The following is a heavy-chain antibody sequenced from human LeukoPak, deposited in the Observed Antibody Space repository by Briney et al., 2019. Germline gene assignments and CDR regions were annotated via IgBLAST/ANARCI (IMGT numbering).Heavy chain of an antibody. CDR1: GFTFSSYA. Sequence: PGGSLRLSCAASGFTFSSYAMSWVRQAPGKGLEWVSGISDNGDSTYYADSVKGRFTISRDNSKNTLYLQMNSLRAEDTAVYYCAKRVHSASWYAAFDYWGQGTLVTVSS. CDR2: ISDNGDST. V-gene: IGHV3-23*01. J-gene: IGHJ4*02. CDR3: AKRVHSASWYAAFDY. D-gene: IGHD6-13*01.